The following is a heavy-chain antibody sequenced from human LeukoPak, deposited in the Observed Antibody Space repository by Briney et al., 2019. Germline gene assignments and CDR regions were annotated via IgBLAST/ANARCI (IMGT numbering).Heavy chain of an antibody. J-gene: IGHJ4*02. Sequence: PGGSLRLSCAASGFSLSDYWMNWVRQAPGKGLEWVGRIKSKTDGGTTDYAAPVKGRFTISRDDSKNTLYLQMNSLRTEDTAVYYCTTTESSSWSFDYWGQGTLVTVSS. CDR1: GFSLSDYW. D-gene: IGHD6-13*01. V-gene: IGHV3-15*01. CDR2: IKSKTDGGTT. CDR3: TTTESSSWSFDY.